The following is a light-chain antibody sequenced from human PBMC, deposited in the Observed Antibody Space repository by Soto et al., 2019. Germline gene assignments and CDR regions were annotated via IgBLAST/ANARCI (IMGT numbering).Light chain of an antibody. CDR2: GAS. Sequence: EFVLTQSPGTLSLSPGERATLSCRASQSVSSNFLAWYQQKPGQAPRLLIYGASSRATGIPDRFSGSGFGTDFTLTISRLEPEDFAVFYCQYYGSSLWTFGQGTKVEI. CDR3: QYYGSSLWT. CDR1: QSVSSNF. J-gene: IGKJ1*01. V-gene: IGKV3-20*01.